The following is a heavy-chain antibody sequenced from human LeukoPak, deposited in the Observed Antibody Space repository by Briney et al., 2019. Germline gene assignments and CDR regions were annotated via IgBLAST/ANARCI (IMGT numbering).Heavy chain of an antibody. V-gene: IGHV3-23*01. D-gene: IGHD3-10*01. CDR1: GFTFSNFA. CDR3: ARDTYSYYSVSDRFFDL. CDR2: INVSGGSR. Sequence: GGSVRLSCAASGFTFSNFAMRWVRQAPEKGLEWVASINVSGGSRYHADSIQGRFTISRNNSNNTLYLQMKSPRADDTAVYYCARDTYSYYSVSDRFFDLWGRGTLVTVSS. J-gene: IGHJ2*01.